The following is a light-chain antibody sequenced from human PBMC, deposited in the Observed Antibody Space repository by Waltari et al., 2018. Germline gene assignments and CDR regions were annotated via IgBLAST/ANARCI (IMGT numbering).Light chain of an antibody. CDR3: MQPVRWPPG. CDR2: KVS. CDR1: ESLVHNDGYIY. V-gene: IGKV2-30*02. J-gene: IGKJ3*01. Sequence: VVLTQSPLFLPVTLGQPASISCRAPESLVHNDGYIYLNWFHQRPGQSPRLLFYKVSNRDFGVPDRFSASGSATDFTLNISRVEADDVGVYFCMQPVRWPPGFGPGTRVDIK.